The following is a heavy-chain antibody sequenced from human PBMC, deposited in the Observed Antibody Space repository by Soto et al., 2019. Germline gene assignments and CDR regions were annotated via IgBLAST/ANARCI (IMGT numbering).Heavy chain of an antibody. Sequence: PALSLSCSLSVERVSSNRAIWNCFKQSPSRGLEWLGRSYYTSKWYNDYAVSVKSRISINPDTSKNQVSLQLNSVTPEDTAVFYCGXVYGSGWSLHYGEEVWGPGTTVTVSS. D-gene: IGHD6-19*01. CDR2: SYYTSKWYN. CDR3: GXVYGSGWSLHYGEEV. J-gene: IGHJ6*02. V-gene: IGHV6-1*01. CDR1: VERVSSNRAI.